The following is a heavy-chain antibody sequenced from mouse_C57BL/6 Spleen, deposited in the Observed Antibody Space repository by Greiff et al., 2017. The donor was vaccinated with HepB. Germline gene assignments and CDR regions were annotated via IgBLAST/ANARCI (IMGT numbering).Heavy chain of an antibody. V-gene: IGHV2-6*01. D-gene: IGHD2-5*01. CDR2: IWGVGST. J-gene: IGHJ3*01. CDR3: ATHYYSNPFAY. CDR1: GFSLTSYG. Sequence: VQLQQSGPGLVAPSQSLSITCTVSGFSLTSYGVDWVRQAPGKGLEWLGVIWGVGSTNYNSALKSRLSISKDNSKSQVFLKMNSLQTDDTAMYYCATHYYSNPFAYWGQGTLVTVSA.